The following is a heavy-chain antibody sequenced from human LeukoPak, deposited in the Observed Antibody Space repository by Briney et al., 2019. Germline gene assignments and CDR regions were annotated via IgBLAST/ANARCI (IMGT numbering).Heavy chain of an antibody. J-gene: IGHJ6*02. Sequence: PSETLSLTCTFSGGSISSGDYYWSWIRQPPGKGLEWIGYIYYSGSTYYNPSLKSRVTISVDTSKNQFSLKLSSVTAADTAVYYCDRGIATAHYGMDVWGQGTTVTVSS. D-gene: IGHD6-13*01. CDR3: DRGIATAHYGMDV. CDR2: IYYSGST. V-gene: IGHV4-30-4*01. CDR1: GGSISSGDYY.